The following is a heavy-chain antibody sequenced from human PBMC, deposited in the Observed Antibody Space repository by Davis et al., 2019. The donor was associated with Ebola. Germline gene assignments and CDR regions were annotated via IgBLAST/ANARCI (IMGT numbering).Heavy chain of an antibody. CDR2: ISYDGSNK. V-gene: IGHV3-30*04. D-gene: IGHD4-17*01. J-gene: IGHJ6*02. CDR3: AKAQTVTNHYYYGLDV. CDR1: GFTFSSYA. Sequence: GESLKISCAASGFTFSSYAMHWVRQAPGKGLEWVAVISYDGSNKYYADSVKGRFTISRDSSKDTLSLQMNSLRPEDTAVYYCAKAQTVTNHYYYGLDVWGQGTTVTVSS.